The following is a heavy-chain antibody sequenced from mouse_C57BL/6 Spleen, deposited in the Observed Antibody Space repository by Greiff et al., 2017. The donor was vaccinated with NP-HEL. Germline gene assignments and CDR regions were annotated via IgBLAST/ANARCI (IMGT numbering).Heavy chain of an antibody. V-gene: IGHV5-4*03. CDR3: ARALYDYASFDY. D-gene: IGHD2-4*01. Sequence: EVKVVESGGGLVKPGGSLKLSCAASGFTFSSYAMSWVRQTPEKRLEWVATISDGGSYTYYPDNVKGRFTISRDNAKNNLYLQMSHLKSEDTAMYYCARALYDYASFDYWGQGTTLTVSS. CDR1: GFTFSSYA. CDR2: ISDGGSYT. J-gene: IGHJ2*01.